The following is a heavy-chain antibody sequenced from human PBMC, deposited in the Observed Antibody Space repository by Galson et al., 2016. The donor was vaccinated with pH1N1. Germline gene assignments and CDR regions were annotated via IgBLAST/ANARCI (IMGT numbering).Heavy chain of an antibody. J-gene: IGHJ3*02. CDR2: LYFGGST. Sequence: ETLSLTCTVSGASVTGHHWSWIRQPPGKPLEWIGHLYFGGSTTYNPALESRVTISVYPSTTYFSLRLSSVTASDTALYYCARLVGAGDDAFDIWGQGTMVTVSS. CDR3: ARLVGAGDDAFDI. CDR1: GASVTGHH. D-gene: IGHD7-27*01. V-gene: IGHV4-59*02.